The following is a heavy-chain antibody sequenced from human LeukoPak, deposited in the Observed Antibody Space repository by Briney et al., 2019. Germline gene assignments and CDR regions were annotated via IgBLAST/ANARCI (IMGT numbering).Heavy chain of an antibody. CDR3: ARAGRADGDYHYFGY. CDR2: VSYDGSNK. CDR1: GIIFNNFA. V-gene: IGHV3-30-3*01. D-gene: IGHD4-17*01. J-gene: IGHJ4*02. Sequence: PGGSLRLSCAPSGIIFNNFAFHWVRQPPGKGLEWVAAVSYDGSNKYYADSVRGRLTISRDNSKNTLYLQMNSLRAEDTAVYYCARAGRADGDYHYFGYWGQGTLVTVSS.